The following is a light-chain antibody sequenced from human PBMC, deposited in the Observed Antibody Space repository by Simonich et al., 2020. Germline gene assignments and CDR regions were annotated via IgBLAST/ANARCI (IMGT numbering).Light chain of an antibody. Sequence: DIVMTQSPDSLAVSLGERATINCKSSQSVLYSSKNKNYLAWYQQKQGQPPKLLIYCASTRESGVPDRFSGSGSGTDFTLTISSLQAEDVAVYYCQQYYSTPYTFGQGTKLEIK. CDR2: CAS. V-gene: IGKV4-1*01. J-gene: IGKJ2*01. CDR3: QQYYSTPYT. CDR1: QSVLYSSKNKNY.